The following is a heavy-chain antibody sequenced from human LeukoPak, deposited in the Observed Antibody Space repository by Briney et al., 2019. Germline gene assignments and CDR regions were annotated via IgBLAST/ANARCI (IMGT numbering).Heavy chain of an antibody. J-gene: IGHJ4*02. CDR1: GGSISSYY. CDR2: IYYSGST. CDR3: ARARTWDYYGSGSYYIFDY. V-gene: IGHV4-59*01. Sequence: SETLSLTCTVSGGSISSYYWSWIRQPPGKGLEWIGYIYYSGSTNYNPSLKSRVTISVDTPKNQFSLKLSSVTAADTAVYYCARARTWDYYGSGSYYIFDYWGQGTLVTVSS. D-gene: IGHD3-10*01.